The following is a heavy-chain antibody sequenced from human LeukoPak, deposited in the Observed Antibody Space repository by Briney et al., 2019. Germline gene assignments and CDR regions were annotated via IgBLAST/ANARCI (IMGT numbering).Heavy chain of an antibody. J-gene: IGHJ4*02. CDR3: ARDVPYYDSSGYPLDY. CDR2: ISAYNGNT. D-gene: IGHD3-22*01. Sequence: ASVKVSCKASGYTFTSYGISWVRQAPGQGLEWMGWISAYNGNTNYAQKLQGRVTMTTDTSTSTAYMELRSLRSDDTAVYYCARDVPYYDSSGYPLDYWGQGTLVTVSS. V-gene: IGHV1-18*01. CDR1: GYTFTSYG.